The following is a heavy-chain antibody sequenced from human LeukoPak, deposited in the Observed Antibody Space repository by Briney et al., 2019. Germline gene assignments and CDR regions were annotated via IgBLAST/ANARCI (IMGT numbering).Heavy chain of an antibody. CDR2: ISGSGGST. CDR1: GFTFSSYA. CDR3: AKFKAIFGVASGSYMDV. J-gene: IGHJ6*03. V-gene: IGHV3-23*01. Sequence: GGSLRLSCAASGFTFSSYAMSWVRQAPGKGLEWVSAISGSGGSTYYADSVKGRFTISRDNSKNTLYLQMNSLRAEDTAVYYCAKFKAIFGVASGSYMDVWGKGTTVTVSS. D-gene: IGHD3-3*01.